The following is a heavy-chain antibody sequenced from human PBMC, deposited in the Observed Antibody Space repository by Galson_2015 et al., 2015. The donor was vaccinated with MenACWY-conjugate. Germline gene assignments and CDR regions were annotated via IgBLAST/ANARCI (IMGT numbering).Heavy chain of an antibody. CDR2: ISAYNGNT. V-gene: IGHV1-18*01. CDR3: ARDWSDIAAAGYFGY. Sequence: SVKVSCKASGYTFTSYGISWVRQAPGQGLEWMGWISAYNGNTNYAQKLQGRVTMTTDTSTSTAYMELRSLRSDDTAVYYCARDWSDIAAAGYFGYWGQGTLVTVSS. CDR1: GYTFTSYG. D-gene: IGHD6-13*01. J-gene: IGHJ4*02.